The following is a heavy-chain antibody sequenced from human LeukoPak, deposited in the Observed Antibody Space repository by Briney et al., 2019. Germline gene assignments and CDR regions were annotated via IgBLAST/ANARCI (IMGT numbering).Heavy chain of an antibody. V-gene: IGHV1-69*01. CDR1: GGTFSSYA. Sequence: RASVKVSCKASGGTFSSYAISWVRQAPGQGLEWMGGIIPIFGTANYAQKFQGRVTITADESTSTAYMELSSLRSEDTAVYYCARDPIRVSVPAARNWGQGTLVTVSS. J-gene: IGHJ4*02. CDR3: ARDPIRVSVPAARN. CDR2: IIPIFGTA. D-gene: IGHD2-2*01.